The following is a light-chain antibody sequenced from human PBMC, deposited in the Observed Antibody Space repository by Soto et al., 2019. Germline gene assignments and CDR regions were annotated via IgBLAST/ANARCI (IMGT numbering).Light chain of an antibody. CDR2: EVV. V-gene: IGLV2-8*01. Sequence: QSVPTQPPSASGSPGQSVTISCTGTKNDIGVYDFVSWYQHHPGKAPRLIIYEVVQRPSGVPDRFSGSKSGNTASLTVSGLKAADEADYFCKSYAGSNTYVFGSGTKVTXL. J-gene: IGLJ1*01. CDR1: KNDIGVYDF. CDR3: KSYAGSNTYV.